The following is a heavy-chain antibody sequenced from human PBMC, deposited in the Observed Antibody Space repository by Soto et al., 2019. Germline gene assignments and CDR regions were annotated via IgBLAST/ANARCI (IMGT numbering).Heavy chain of an antibody. CDR3: ARDRGNYVTLDY. J-gene: IGHJ4*02. D-gene: IGHD4-4*01. V-gene: IGHV1-46*01. Sequence: QVQLVQSGAEVKKPGASVEVSCKASGYTFTSYYMHWVRQAPGQGLEWMGIINPSGGSTSYAQKFQGRVTMTRDTSTSTVYMELSSLRSEDTAVYYCARDRGNYVTLDYWGQGTLVTVSS. CDR2: INPSGGST. CDR1: GYTFTSYY.